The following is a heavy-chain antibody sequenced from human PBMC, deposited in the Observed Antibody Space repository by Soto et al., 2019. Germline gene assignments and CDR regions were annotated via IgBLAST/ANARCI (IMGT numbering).Heavy chain of an antibody. CDR3: ARHLLNWSSSSNWFDP. J-gene: IGHJ5*02. CDR1: GYSISSGYY. D-gene: IGHD6-6*01. V-gene: IGHV4-38-2*01. Sequence: PSETLSLTCAVSGYSISSGYYWGWVRQPPGKGLEWIGSIYHSGSTYYNPSLKSRVTISVDTSKNQFSLKLSSVTAADTAVYYCARHLLNWSSSSNWFDPRGQALPVTVAS. CDR2: IYHSGST.